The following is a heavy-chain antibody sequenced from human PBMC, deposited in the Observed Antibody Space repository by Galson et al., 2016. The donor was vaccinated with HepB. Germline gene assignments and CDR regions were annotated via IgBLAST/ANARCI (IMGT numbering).Heavy chain of an antibody. J-gene: IGHJ3*02. Sequence: PALVKPTQTLTLTCTLSGFSLTTSGVGVGWIRQPPGKALEWLTLIYWDDDKRYSPSLKSRLTITKDTSKNQVVLTMTNMDPVDTSTYYCARIKGRRDGYNFHNAFDIWGQGTMVTVSS. V-gene: IGHV2-5*02. CDR1: GFSLTTSGVG. CDR2: IYWDDDK. D-gene: IGHD5-24*01. CDR3: ARIKGRRDGYNFHNAFDI.